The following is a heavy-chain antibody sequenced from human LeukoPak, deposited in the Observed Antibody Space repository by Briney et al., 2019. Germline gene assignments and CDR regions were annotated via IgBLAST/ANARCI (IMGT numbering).Heavy chain of an antibody. V-gene: IGHV3-13*01. CDR2: IGTAGDT. CDR3: ARGGTPGGSGSYYTPFDP. CDR1: GFTFSSYD. D-gene: IGHD3-10*01. Sequence: GGSLRLSCAASGFTFSSYDMHWVRQATGKGLEWVSAIGTAGDTYYPGSVKGRFTISRENAKNSLYLQMNSLRAGDTAVYYCARGGTPGGSGSYYTPFDPWGQGTLVTVSS. J-gene: IGHJ5*02.